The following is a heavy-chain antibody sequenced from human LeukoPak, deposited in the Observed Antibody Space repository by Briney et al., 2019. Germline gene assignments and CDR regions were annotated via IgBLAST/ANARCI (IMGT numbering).Heavy chain of an antibody. CDR1: GGSISSSSYY. J-gene: IGHJ6*03. CDR2: IYYSGST. CDR3: AREGIGRYSYGYDYYYYMDV. Sequence: SETLSLTCTVSGGSISSSSYYWGWIRQPPGKGLEWIGSIYYSGSTYYNPSLKSRVTISVDTSKNQFSLKLSSVTAADTAVYYCAREGIGRYSYGYDYYYYMDVWGKGTTVTVSS. V-gene: IGHV4-39*02. D-gene: IGHD5-18*01.